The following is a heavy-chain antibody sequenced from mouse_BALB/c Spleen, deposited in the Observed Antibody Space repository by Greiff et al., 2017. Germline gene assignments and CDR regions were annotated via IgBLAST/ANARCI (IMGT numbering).Heavy chain of an antibody. CDR1: GYSFTGYF. J-gene: IGHJ3*01. D-gene: IGHD2-1*01. V-gene: IGHV1-37*01. Sequence: VHVKQSGPELVKPGASVKISCKASGYSFTGYFMNWVKQSHGKSLEWIGRINPYNGDTFYNQKFKGKATLTVDKSSSTAHMELLSLTSEDSAVYYCGGMDGNSWFAYWGQGTLVTVSA. CDR2: INPYNGDT. CDR3: GGMDGNSWFAY.